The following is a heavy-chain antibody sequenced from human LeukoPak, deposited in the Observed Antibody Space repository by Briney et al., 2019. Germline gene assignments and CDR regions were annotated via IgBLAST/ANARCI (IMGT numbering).Heavy chain of an antibody. D-gene: IGHD3-22*01. J-gene: IGHJ4*02. CDR1: GYTFTSYG. Sequence: ASVKVSCKASGYTFTSYGISWVRQAPGQGLEWMGWISAYNGNTNYAQKLQGRVTMTTDTSTSTAYMELRSLRSDDTAVYYCARDVGGYYDSSGYSLFDYWGQGTLVTVSS. CDR2: ISAYNGNT. V-gene: IGHV1-18*01. CDR3: ARDVGGYYDSSGYSLFDY.